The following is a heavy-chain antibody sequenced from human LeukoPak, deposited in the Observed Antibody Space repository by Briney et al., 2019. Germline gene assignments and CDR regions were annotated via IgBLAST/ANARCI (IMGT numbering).Heavy chain of an antibody. V-gene: IGHV3-48*01. CDR1: GFIFDNYN. Sequence: GGSLRLSCAASGFIFDNYNINWVRQAPGKGLEWLSYISSSSSVVVYADSVKGRFTISRHNAKNSLYLQMNSLRVEDTAVYYCARLGLEVGGPNWFDPWGQGTLVTVSS. J-gene: IGHJ5*02. D-gene: IGHD1-1*01. CDR2: ISSSSSVV. CDR3: ARLGLEVGGPNWFDP.